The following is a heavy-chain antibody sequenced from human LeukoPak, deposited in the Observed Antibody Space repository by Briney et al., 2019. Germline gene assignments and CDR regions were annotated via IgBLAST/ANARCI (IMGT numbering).Heavy chain of an antibody. J-gene: IGHJ4*02. D-gene: IGHD3-22*01. CDR3: AREREYYYDSSGYFDY. V-gene: IGHV1-18*01. Sequence: GASVKVSCKASGYTFTSYGISWVRQAPGQGLEWMGWISAYNGNTNYAQKLQGRVTMTTDTSTSTAYMELRSLRSDDTAVYYCAREREYYYDSSGYFDYWGQGTLVTVSS. CDR1: GYTFTSYG. CDR2: ISAYNGNT.